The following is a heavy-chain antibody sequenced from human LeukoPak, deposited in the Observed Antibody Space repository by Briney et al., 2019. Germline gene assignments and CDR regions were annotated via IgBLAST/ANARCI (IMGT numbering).Heavy chain of an antibody. Sequence: GGSLRLSCAASGFSFTSYTINWVRQPPGRGLEWVSSISSTSKSIHYADSLKGRFTVSRDNAKNSLYLQMNNLRAEDTAVYYCATSLIWFGEFPYGMDVWGQGTTVTVSS. CDR1: GFSFTSYT. CDR2: ISSTSKSI. CDR3: ATSLIWFGEFPYGMDV. D-gene: IGHD3-10*01. J-gene: IGHJ6*02. V-gene: IGHV3-21*04.